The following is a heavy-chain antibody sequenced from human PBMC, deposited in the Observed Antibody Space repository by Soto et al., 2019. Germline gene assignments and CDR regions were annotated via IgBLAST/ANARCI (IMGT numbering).Heavy chain of an antibody. CDR1: GGTFSSYA. J-gene: IGHJ3*02. D-gene: IGHD2-2*01. CDR3: ASPLPSRYQQAFDI. V-gene: IGHV1-69*13. CDR2: IIPIFGTA. Sequence: SVKVSCKASGGTFSSYAISWVRQAPGQGLEWMGGIIPIFGTANYAQKFQGRVTITADESTSTAYMELSSLRSEDTAVYYCASPLPSRYQQAFDIWGQGTMVTVSS.